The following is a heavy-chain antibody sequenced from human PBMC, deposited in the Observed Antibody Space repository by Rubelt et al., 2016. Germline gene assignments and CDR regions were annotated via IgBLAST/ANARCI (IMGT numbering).Heavy chain of an antibody. J-gene: IGHJ4*02. V-gene: IGHV4-39*01. D-gene: IGHD3-16*01. CDR1: GGSISSSSYY. Sequence: QLQLQESGPGLVQPSETLSLTCTVSGGSISSSSYYWGWIRQPPGKGLEWIGSIYYSGSTYYNPSPKSRVTRSVDTAKNQFSLKLSSVTAADTAVYYCARSQGGKAYYVDYWGQGTLVTVSS. CDR3: ARSQGGKAYYVDY. CDR2: IYYSGST.